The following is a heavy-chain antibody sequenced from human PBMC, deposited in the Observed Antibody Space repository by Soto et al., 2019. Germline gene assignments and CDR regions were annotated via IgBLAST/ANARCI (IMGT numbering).Heavy chain of an antibody. CDR3: AGDGGWCSSTTCYYYGMDV. CDR1: GFTFSSYE. V-gene: IGHV3-48*03. CDR2: ISSSGTTI. Sequence: EVQLVESGGGLVQPGGSLRLSCAASGFTFSSYEMNWVRQAPGKGLEWVSYISSSGTTIYYADSVKDRFTISRDNAKNSLYLQMNSLRAEDTAVYYCAGDGGWCSSTTCYYYGMDVWGQGTTVTVSS. D-gene: IGHD2-2*01. J-gene: IGHJ6*02.